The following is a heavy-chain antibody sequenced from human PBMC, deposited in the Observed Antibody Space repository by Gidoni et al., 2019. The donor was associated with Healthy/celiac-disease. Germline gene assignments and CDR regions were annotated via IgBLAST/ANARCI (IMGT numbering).Heavy chain of an antibody. CDR2: ISYDGSNT. V-gene: IGHV3-30-3*01. CDR1: GCTFSGYA. Sequence: QVQLVESGGGGVEPGRSLGRSCAASGCTFSGYAVHGVRQAPGKGLVWLAVISYDGSNTYSADSVKGRFTISRDNSQNTLYLQMNSLGSEDTAVYYCARGLSGITMVRGVIDNWFDPWGQGTLVTVSS. D-gene: IGHD3-10*01. CDR3: ARGLSGITMVRGVIDNWFDP. J-gene: IGHJ5*02.